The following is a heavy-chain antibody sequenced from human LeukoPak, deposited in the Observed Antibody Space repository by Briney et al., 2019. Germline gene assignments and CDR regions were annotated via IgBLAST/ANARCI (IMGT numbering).Heavy chain of an antibody. CDR3: AKDVSSYGLGSYSYFDY. CDR2: ISWNSDTI. CDR1: GFSLDAHA. J-gene: IGHJ4*02. Sequence: GGSLRLSCAASGFSLDAHAMHWVRQAPGKGREWVPGISWNSDTIAYADSVKGRFTISRDNAQNSLYLQMNSLRAEDTALYYCAKDVSSYGLGSYSYFDYWGQGTLVTVSS. V-gene: IGHV3-9*01. D-gene: IGHD3-10*01.